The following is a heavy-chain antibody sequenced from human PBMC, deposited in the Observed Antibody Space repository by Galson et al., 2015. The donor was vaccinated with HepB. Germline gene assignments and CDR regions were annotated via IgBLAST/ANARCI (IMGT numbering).Heavy chain of an antibody. CDR1: GYTFTSYG. Sequence: SVKVSCKASGYTFTSYGISWVRQAPGQGLEWMGWISAYNGNTNYAQKLQGRVTMTTDTSTSTAYMELRSLRSDDTAVYYCARDLVGSSWYPGTGNFDYWGQGTLVTVSS. CDR2: ISAYNGNT. D-gene: IGHD6-13*01. J-gene: IGHJ4*02. V-gene: IGHV1-18*01. CDR3: ARDLVGSSWYPGTGNFDY.